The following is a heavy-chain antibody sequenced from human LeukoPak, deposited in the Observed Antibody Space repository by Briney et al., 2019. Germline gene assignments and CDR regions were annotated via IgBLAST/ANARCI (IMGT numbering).Heavy chain of an antibody. CDR1: GGSISSSPYY. V-gene: IGHV4-39*01. Sequence: SETLSLTCTVSGGSISSSPYYWGWLRQPPGKGLEWIGSIYYSGTTYYNPSLKSRVTISVDTSKNQFSLKLSSVTAADTAVYYCARLNGNYDYVWGSYRPHFDYWGQGTLVTVSS. CDR2: IYYSGTT. D-gene: IGHD3-16*02. J-gene: IGHJ4*02. CDR3: ARLNGNYDYVWGSYRPHFDY.